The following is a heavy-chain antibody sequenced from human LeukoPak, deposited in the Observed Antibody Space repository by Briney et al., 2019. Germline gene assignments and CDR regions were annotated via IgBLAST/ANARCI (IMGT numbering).Heavy chain of an antibody. CDR2: MLDTVTT. V-gene: IGHV4-59*11. J-gene: IGHJ4*02. D-gene: IGHD5-18*01. Sequence: SETLSLTCAVSGASMSTHYWSWIRQPPGKGLEWIGYMLDTVTTKDNPSLKSRFTLSADTSKNQFSLRLTSVTAADTAVYYCATIKRGNIFGYFDFWGQGIPVTVSS. CDR3: ATIKRGNIFGYFDF. CDR1: GASMSTHY.